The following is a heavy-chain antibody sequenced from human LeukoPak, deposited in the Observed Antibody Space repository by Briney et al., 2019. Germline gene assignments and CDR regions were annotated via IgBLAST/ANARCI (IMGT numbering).Heavy chain of an antibody. Sequence: SETLSLTCAVYGGSFRGYFWSWIRQPPGKGLEWIGDINHNGGTNYNPSLKSRVTISVDTSKSQFSLKLSSVTAADTAVYYCARDTLRFLEWLSENHYFDYWGQGTLVTVSS. CDR3: ARDTLRFLEWLSENHYFDY. CDR2: INHNGGT. J-gene: IGHJ4*02. CDR1: GGSFRGYF. V-gene: IGHV4-34*01. D-gene: IGHD3-3*01.